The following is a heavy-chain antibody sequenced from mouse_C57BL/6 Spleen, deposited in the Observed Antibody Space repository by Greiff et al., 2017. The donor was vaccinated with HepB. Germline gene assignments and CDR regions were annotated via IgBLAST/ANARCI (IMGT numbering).Heavy chain of an antibody. CDR2: ISGGGGNT. V-gene: IGHV5-9*01. CDR3: ARHGPYGYDDAMDY. D-gene: IGHD2-2*01. CDR1: GFTFSSYT. J-gene: IGHJ4*01. Sequence: EVHLVESGGGLVKPGGSLKLSCAASGFTFSSYTMSWVRQTPEKRLEWVATISGGGGNTYYPDSVKGRFTISRDNAKNTLYLQMSSLRSEDTALYYCARHGPYGYDDAMDYWGQGTSVTVSS.